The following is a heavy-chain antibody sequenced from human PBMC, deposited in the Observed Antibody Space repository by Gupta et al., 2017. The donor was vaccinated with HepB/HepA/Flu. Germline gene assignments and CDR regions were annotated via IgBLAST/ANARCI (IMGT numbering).Heavy chain of an antibody. V-gene: IGHV3-33*01. J-gene: IGHJ6*03. D-gene: IGHD6-13*01. CDR1: GFTFSSYG. CDR2: IWYDGSNK. CDR3: ARDREAAADNYYYYYMDV. Sequence: QVQLVESGGGVVQPGRSLRLSCAAAGFTFSSYGMHWVRQAPGKGLEWVAVIWYDGSNKYYADSVKGRFTISRDNSKNTLYLQMNSLRAEDTAVYYCARDREAAADNYYYYYMDVWGKGTTVTVSS.